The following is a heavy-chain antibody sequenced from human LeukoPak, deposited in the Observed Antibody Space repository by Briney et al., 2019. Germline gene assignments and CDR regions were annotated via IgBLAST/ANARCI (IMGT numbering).Heavy chain of an antibody. CDR1: GFTFSSYS. CDR2: ISSSSSYI. CDR3: ARDRDSSGSGSPEY. V-gene: IGHV3-21*01. D-gene: IGHD3-10*01. Sequence: GGSLRLSCAASGFTFSSYSMNWVRQAPGKGLEWVSSISSSSSYIYYADSVKGRFTISRDNAKNSLYLQMNSLRAEDTAVYYCARDRDSSGSGSPEYWGQGTLVTVS. J-gene: IGHJ4*02.